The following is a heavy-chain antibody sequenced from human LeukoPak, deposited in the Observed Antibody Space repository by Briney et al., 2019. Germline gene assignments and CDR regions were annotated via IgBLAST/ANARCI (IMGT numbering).Heavy chain of an antibody. CDR3: AREFYSMLDLYGFDM. Sequence: RGSLRLSCAASELTVTSNYMSWVRQAPGKGLESVSYISSSGVTIYYADSVKGRFTMSRDNAENSLYLEMNSLRAEDTAVYFCAREFYSMLDLYGFDMWGQGTMVSVSS. CDR1: ELTVTSNY. V-gene: IGHV3-48*01. D-gene: IGHD4-11*01. J-gene: IGHJ3*02. CDR2: ISSSGVTI.